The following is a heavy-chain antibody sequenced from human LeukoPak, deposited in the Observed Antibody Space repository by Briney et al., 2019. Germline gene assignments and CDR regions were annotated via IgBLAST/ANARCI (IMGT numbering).Heavy chain of an antibody. D-gene: IGHD1-26*01. CDR1: GGTFSSYA. CDR2: IIPIFGTA. V-gene: IGHV1-69*05. J-gene: IGHJ4*02. CDR3: ASSIVGATGIDY. Sequence: SVKVSCKASGGTFSSYAISWVRQAPGQGLEWMGGIIPIFGTASYAQKFQGRVTITTDESTSTAYMELSSLRSEDTAVYYCASSIVGATGIDYWGQGTLVTVSS.